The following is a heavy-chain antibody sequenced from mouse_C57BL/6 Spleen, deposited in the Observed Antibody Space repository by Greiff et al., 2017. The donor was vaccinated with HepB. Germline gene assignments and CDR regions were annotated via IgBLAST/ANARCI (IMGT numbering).Heavy chain of an antibody. J-gene: IGHJ1*03. D-gene: IGHD1-1*01. CDR1: GYTFTSYG. V-gene: IGHV1-81*01. CDR3: ARFTTVVPSYWYFDV. CDR2: IYPRSGNT. Sequence: QVQLKESGAELARPGASVKLSCKASGYTFTSYGISWVKQRTGQGLEWIGEIYPRSGNTYYNEKFKGKATLTADKSSSTSYMELRSLTSEDSAVYFCARFTTVVPSYWYFDVWGTGTTVTVSS.